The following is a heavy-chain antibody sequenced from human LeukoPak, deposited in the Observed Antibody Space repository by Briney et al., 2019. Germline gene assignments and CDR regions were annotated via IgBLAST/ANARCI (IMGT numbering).Heavy chain of an antibody. CDR2: IYYSGST. CDR1: GGSISSYY. D-gene: IGHD5-12*01. CDR3: ARTFRLRPHASTYFDY. J-gene: IGHJ4*02. Sequence: PSETLSLTCTVSGGSISSYYWSWIRQPPGKGLEWIGYIYYSGSTNYNPSLKSRVTISVDTFKNQFSLKLSSVTAADTAVYYCARTFRLRPHASTYFDYWGQGTLVTVSS. V-gene: IGHV4-59*01.